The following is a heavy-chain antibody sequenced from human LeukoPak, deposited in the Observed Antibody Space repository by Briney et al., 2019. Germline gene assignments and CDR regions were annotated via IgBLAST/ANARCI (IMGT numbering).Heavy chain of an antibody. J-gene: IGHJ4*02. D-gene: IGHD4-17*01. V-gene: IGHV4-39*01. CDR1: GGSISSSSYY. CDR2: IYYSGST. Sequence: TSETLSLTCTVSGGSISSSSYYWGWIRQPPGKGLEWIGSIYYSGSTYYNPSLKSRVTISVDTSKNQFSLKLSSVTAADTAVYYCALTTVTTYPQIDYWGQGTLVTVSS. CDR3: ALTTVTTYPQIDY.